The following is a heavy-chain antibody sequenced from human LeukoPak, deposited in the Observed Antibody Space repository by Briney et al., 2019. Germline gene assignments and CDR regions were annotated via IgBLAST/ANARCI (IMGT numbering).Heavy chain of an antibody. D-gene: IGHD4-17*01. V-gene: IGHV3-30*02. J-gene: IGHJ4*02. Sequence: GGSLRLSCAASGFTFSSYGMHWVRQAPGKGLEWVAFIRYDGSNKYYVDSVKGRFTISRDNSKNTLYLQMNSLRAEDTAVYYCAKPTVTSPFDYWAREPWSPSPQ. CDR3: AKPTVTSPFDY. CDR2: IRYDGSNK. CDR1: GFTFSSYG.